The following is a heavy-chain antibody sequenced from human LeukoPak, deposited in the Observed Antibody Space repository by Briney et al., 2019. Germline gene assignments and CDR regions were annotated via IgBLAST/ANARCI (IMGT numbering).Heavy chain of an antibody. CDR3: ARAQTLSFSPFDY. CDR1: GFTFSGYA. CDR2: ISYDGSNK. J-gene: IGHJ4*02. Sequence: PGGSLRLSCAASGFTFSGYAMHWVRQAPGKGLEWVAVISYDGSNKYYADSVKGRFTISRDNSKNTLYLQMNSLRAEDTAVYYCARAQTLSFSPFDYWGQGTLVTVSS. D-gene: IGHD3-3*02. V-gene: IGHV3-30-3*01.